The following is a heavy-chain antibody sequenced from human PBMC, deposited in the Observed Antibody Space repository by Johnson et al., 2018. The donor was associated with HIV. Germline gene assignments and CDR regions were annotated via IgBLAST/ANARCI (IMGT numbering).Heavy chain of an antibody. D-gene: IGHD2-21*02. V-gene: IGHV3-30*02. CDR1: GFTFSSYG. J-gene: IGHJ3*02. Sequence: QVQLVESGGGVVQPGWSLRLSCAASGFTFSSYGMHWVRQAPGKGLEWVAFIRYDGSNKYFADSVKGRFTISRDNSKNTLYLQMNSLRAEDTAVYYCAKDLVVVTARGAFDIWGQGTMVTVSS. CDR3: AKDLVVVTARGAFDI. CDR2: IRYDGSNK.